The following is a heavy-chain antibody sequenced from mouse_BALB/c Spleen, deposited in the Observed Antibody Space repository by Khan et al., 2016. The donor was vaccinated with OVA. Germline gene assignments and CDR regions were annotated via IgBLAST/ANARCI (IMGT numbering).Heavy chain of an antibody. J-gene: IGHJ4*01. CDR2: IWNDGST. Sequence: VKLEVSGPDLVAPSQSLSITCTISGFSLTNYGVHWVRQPPGKGLEWLVVIWNDGSTTYNSALKSRLTVSKDNSKSQVFLKMNSLQTDDTAMYFCARQPYYHYNIMDYGGQGTSVTVSS. CDR1: GFSLTNYG. V-gene: IGHV2-6-1*01. CDR3: ARQPYYHYNIMDY. D-gene: IGHD2-10*01.